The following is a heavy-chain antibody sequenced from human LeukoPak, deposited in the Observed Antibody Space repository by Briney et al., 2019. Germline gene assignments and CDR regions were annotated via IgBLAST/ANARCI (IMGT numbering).Heavy chain of an antibody. J-gene: IGHJ4*02. D-gene: IGHD2-15*01. V-gene: IGHV3-53*04. CDR3: ARGRYCSGGSCYSGLVY. CDR1: GFTVSSNY. Sequence: GGSLRLSCAASGFTVSSNYMSWVRQAPGKGLEWVSVIYSGGSTYYADSVKGRFTISRHNSKNTLYLQMNSLRAEDTAVYYCARGRYCSGGSCYSGLVYWGQGTLVTVSS. CDR2: IYSGGST.